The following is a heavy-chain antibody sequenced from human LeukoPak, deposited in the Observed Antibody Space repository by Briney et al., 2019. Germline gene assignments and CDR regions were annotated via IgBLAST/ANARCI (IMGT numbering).Heavy chain of an antibody. Sequence: GGSLRLSCAASGFTFSSYAMSWVRQAPGKGLEWVSAISGSGGSTYYADSVKGRFTISRDNAKNSLYLQMNSLRAEDTAVYYCATDEQWLHPSAEYFQHWGQGTLVTVSS. CDR3: ATDEQWLHPSAEYFQH. V-gene: IGHV3-23*01. CDR2: ISGSGGST. J-gene: IGHJ1*01. CDR1: GFTFSSYA. D-gene: IGHD6-19*01.